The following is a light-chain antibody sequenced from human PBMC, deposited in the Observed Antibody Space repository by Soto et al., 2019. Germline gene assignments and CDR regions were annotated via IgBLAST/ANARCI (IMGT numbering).Light chain of an antibody. CDR2: AAS. CDR1: QNIRTW. V-gene: IGKV1-39*01. J-gene: IGKJ5*01. Sequence: IQMTHSPSTLSASVGDRVTITCXAVQNIRTWLSWYQQKPGKAPKLLIYAASSLQSGVPARFSGSGSGTDFTLTISSLQPEDFATYYCQQSYSTPRAITFGQGTRLEI. CDR3: QQSYSTPRAIT.